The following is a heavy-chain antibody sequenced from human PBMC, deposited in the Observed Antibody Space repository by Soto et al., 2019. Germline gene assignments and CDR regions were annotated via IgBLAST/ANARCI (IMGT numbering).Heavy chain of an antibody. CDR1: GFTFSSYA. J-gene: IGHJ6*02. Sequence: EVQLLESGGGLVQPGGSLRLSCAASGFTFSSYAMSWVRQAPGKGLEWVSAISGSGGSTYYADSVKGRFTISRDNSTNTLYVQMNSLRAEDTAVYYCAKEKTYSSGWDGMDVWGQGTTVTVSS. V-gene: IGHV3-23*01. CDR3: AKEKTYSSGWDGMDV. D-gene: IGHD6-19*01. CDR2: ISGSGGST.